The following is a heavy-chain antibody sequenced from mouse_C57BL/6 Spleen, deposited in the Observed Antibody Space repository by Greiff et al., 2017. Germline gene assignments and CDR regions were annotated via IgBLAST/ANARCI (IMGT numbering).Heavy chain of an antibody. CDR1: GYTFTDYE. J-gene: IGHJ4*01. V-gene: IGHV1-15*01. CDR2: IDPETGGT. Sequence: QVQLKQSGAELVRPGASVTLSCKASGYTFTDYEMHWVKQTPVHGLEWIGAIDPETGGTAYNQKFKGKAILTADKSSSTAYMELRSLTSEDSAVYYCTRGLRRPYAMDYWGQGTSVTVSS. CDR3: TRGLRRPYAMDY. D-gene: IGHD2-4*01.